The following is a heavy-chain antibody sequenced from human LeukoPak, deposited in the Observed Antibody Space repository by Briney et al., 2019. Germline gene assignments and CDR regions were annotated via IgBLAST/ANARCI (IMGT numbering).Heavy chain of an antibody. J-gene: IGHJ5*02. CDR2: ISAYNGNT. CDR3: ARVVWFGELLYNWFDP. CDR1: GYTFTSYG. Sequence: ASVKGPCNASGYTFTSYGISWVRQAPGQGLEWMGSISAYNGNTNYAQKLQGRVTMTTDTSTSTAYMELRSLRSDDTAVYYCARVVWFGELLYNWFDPWGQGTLVTVSS. V-gene: IGHV1-18*01. D-gene: IGHD3-10*01.